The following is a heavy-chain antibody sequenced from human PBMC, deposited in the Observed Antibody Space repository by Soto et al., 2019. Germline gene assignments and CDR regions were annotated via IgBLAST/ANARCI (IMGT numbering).Heavy chain of an antibody. J-gene: IGHJ6*02. CDR1: GFIFSSYG. D-gene: IGHD3-9*01. CDR3: AKDERLRYFDWLSDYYYYGMDV. Sequence: GGSLRLSCAASGFIFSSYGMHWVRQAPGKGLEWVAVISYDGSNKYYADSVKGRFTISRDNSKNTLYLQMNSLRAEDTAVYYCAKDERLRYFDWLSDYYYYGMDVWGQGTTVTVSS. CDR2: ISYDGSNK. V-gene: IGHV3-30*18.